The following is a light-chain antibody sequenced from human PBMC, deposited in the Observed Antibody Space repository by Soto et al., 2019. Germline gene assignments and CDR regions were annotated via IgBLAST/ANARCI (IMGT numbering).Light chain of an antibody. V-gene: IGKV1-5*01. Sequence: DIQMTQSPSTLSASVGDRVTITCRASQSISSWLAWYQQKPGKAPKLLIHDASSLESGVPSRFSGSRSGTEFTLTISSLQPDDFATYYCQQYNSYGWTFGHGTKVDIK. CDR2: DAS. CDR1: QSISSW. CDR3: QQYNSYGWT. J-gene: IGKJ1*01.